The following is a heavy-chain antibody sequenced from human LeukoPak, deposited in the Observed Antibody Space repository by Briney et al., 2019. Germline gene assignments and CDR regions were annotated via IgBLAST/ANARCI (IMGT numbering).Heavy chain of an antibody. V-gene: IGHV3-30*02. CDR1: GFTFSSYG. CDR2: IRYDGNNK. Sequence: GGSLRLSCTASGFTFSSYGMHWVRQAPGKGLEWVAFIRYDGNNKYYADSVKGRFTISRDNSKNTLYLQMNSLRAEDTAVYYCAKFTYYYDSSGYEDAFDIWGQGTMVTVSS. CDR3: AKFTYYYDSSGYEDAFDI. J-gene: IGHJ3*02. D-gene: IGHD3-22*01.